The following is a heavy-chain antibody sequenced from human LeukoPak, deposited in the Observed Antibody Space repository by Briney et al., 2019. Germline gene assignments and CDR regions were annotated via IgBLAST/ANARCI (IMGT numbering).Heavy chain of an antibody. CDR1: GFTFSSYG. V-gene: IGHV3-30*02. Sequence: PGGSLGLSCPASGFTFSSYGMHWVRQAPGKGLEWVAFIRHDGSNKYYADSVKGRFTISRDNSKNTLYLQMNSLRAEDTAVYYCAKGYCSSTTCSVDYWGQGTLVTVSS. CDR2: IRHDGSNK. CDR3: AKGYCSSTTCSVDY. D-gene: IGHD2-2*01. J-gene: IGHJ4*02.